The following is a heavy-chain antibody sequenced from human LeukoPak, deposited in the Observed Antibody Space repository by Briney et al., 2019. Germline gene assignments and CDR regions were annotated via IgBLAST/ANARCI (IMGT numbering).Heavy chain of an antibody. D-gene: IGHD3-22*01. Sequence: PSETLSLTCAVYGGSFSGYYWGWIRQPPGKGLEWIGSIYHSGSTYYNPSPKSRVTISVDTSKNQFSLKLSSVTAADTAVYYCARGVYYYDSSGWAIFDYWGQGTLVTVSS. CDR3: ARGVYYYDSSGWAIFDY. J-gene: IGHJ4*02. CDR2: IYHSGST. V-gene: IGHV4-38-2*01. CDR1: GGSFSGYY.